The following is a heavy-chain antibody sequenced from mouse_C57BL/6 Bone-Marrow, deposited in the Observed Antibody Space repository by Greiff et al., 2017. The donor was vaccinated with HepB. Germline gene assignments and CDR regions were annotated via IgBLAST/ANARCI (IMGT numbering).Heavy chain of an antibody. CDR1: GFNIKDDY. D-gene: IGHD1-1*01. CDR2: IDPENGDT. V-gene: IGHV14-4*01. Sequence: EVQRVESGAELVRPGASVKLSCTASGFNIKDDYMHWVKQRPEQGLEWIGWIDPENGDTEYASKFQGKATITADTSSNTAYLQLSSLTSEDTAVYYCRGITTVVDSLYAMDYWGQGTSVTVSS. J-gene: IGHJ4*01. CDR3: RGITTVVDSLYAMDY.